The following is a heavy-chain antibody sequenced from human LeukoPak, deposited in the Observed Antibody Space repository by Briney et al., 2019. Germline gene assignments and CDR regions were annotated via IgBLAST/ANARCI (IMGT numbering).Heavy chain of an antibody. V-gene: IGHV3-15*01. CDR1: GFTFSDYY. CDR2: MKGKTDGGTT. Sequence: GGSLRLSCAASGFTFSDYYMTWIRQAPGKGLEWVGRMKGKTDGGTTDYVAPVRGRFTISRDDSTNTLYLQMSSLKTEDTAVYYCTTSGSVGATRANYWGQGTLATVSS. D-gene: IGHD1-26*01. CDR3: TTSGSVGATRANY. J-gene: IGHJ4*02.